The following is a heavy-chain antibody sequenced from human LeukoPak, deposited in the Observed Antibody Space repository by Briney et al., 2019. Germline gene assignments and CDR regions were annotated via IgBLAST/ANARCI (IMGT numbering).Heavy chain of an antibody. CDR3: ASGMAGYFDL. J-gene: IGHJ4*02. CDR2: ISSDGSRT. V-gene: IGHV3-74*01. Sequence: GGSLRLSCAASGFTFSRYWMYWVRQAPGKGLVWVSRISSDGSRTSYADSVKGRFTISRDKAKNPVYLQMNSLRAEDTAVYYCASGMAGYFDLWGRGTLVTVSS. D-gene: IGHD5-24*01. CDR1: GFTFSRYW.